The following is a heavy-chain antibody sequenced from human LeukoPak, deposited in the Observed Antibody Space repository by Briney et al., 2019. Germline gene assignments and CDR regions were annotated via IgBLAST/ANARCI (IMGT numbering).Heavy chain of an antibody. CDR3: ARGTYCNAGTCLVY. CDR1: GFTFSSYA. D-gene: IGHD2-15*01. Sequence: GSLRLPCAASGFTFSSYAMSWVRQAPGKGLEWIGYIYYSGSTNYNPSLKSRVTISVDTSKNQFSLQLSSVTAADTAVYFCARGTYCNAGTCLVYWGQGALVTVSS. CDR2: IYYSGST. J-gene: IGHJ4*02. V-gene: IGHV4-59*01.